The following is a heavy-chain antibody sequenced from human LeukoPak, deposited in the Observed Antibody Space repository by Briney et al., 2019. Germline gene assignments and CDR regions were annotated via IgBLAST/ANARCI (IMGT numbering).Heavy chain of an antibody. J-gene: IGHJ4*02. CDR3: ARAGGYYST. V-gene: IGHV4-34*01. CDR2: INHSGST. Sequence: PSETLSLTCAVYGGSFSGYYWSWIRQPPGKGLEWIGEINHSGSTNYNPSLKSRVTISVDTSKNQFSLKLGSVTAADTAVYYCARAGGYYSTWGQGTLVTVSS. CDR1: GGSFSGYY. D-gene: IGHD3-3*01.